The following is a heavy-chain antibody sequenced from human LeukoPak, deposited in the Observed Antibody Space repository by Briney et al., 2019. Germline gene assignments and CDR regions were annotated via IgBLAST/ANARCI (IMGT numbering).Heavy chain of an antibody. CDR2: ISWNSGSI. D-gene: IGHD3-22*01. Sequence: GGSLRLSCAASGFTFDDYAMHWVRQAPGKGLEWVSGISWNSGSIGYADSVKGRFTISRDNAKNSLYLQMNSLRAEDTALYYCAKQSNGGYYYISYFDYWGQGTLVTLSS. V-gene: IGHV3-9*01. CDR1: GFTFDDYA. CDR3: AKQSNGGYYYISYFDY. J-gene: IGHJ4*02.